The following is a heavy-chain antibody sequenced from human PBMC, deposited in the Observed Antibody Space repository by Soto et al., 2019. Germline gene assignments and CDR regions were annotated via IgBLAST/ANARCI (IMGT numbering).Heavy chain of an antibody. CDR2: ISSSSSTI. Sequence: GGSLRLSCAASGFTFSSYSMNWVRQAPGKGLEWVSYISSSSSTIYYADSVKGRFTISRDNAKNSLYLQMNSLRAEDTAVYYCASSIVVVPAAMGPRDYWGQGTLVTVSS. CDR1: GFTFSSYS. J-gene: IGHJ4*02. V-gene: IGHV3-48*01. D-gene: IGHD2-2*01. CDR3: ASSIVVVPAAMGPRDY.